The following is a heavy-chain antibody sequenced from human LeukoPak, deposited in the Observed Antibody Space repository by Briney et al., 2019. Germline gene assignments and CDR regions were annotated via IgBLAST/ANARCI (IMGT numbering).Heavy chain of an antibody. CDR2: ISYDGSNK. D-gene: IGHD3-10*01. V-gene: IGHV3-30*03. CDR3: APYYGSGSYYPFDY. CDR1: GFTFSSYG. Sequence: GGSLRLSCAASGFTFSSYGMHWVRQAPGKGLEWVAVISYDGSNKYYADSVKGRFTISRDNSKNTLYLQMNSLRAEDTAVYYCAPYYGSGSYYPFDYWGQGTLVTVSS. J-gene: IGHJ4*02.